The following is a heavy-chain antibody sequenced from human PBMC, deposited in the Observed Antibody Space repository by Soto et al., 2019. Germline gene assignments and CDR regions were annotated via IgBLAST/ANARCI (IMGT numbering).Heavy chain of an antibody. J-gene: IGHJ6*03. CDR1: GYTFTSYA. D-gene: IGHD3-10*01. CDR2: INAGNGNT. Sequence: ASVKVSCKASGYTFTSYAMHWVRQAPGQRLEWMGWINAGNGNTKYSQKFQGRVTITRDTSASTAYMELSSLRSEDTAVYYCARVEYGITMVRGVMNYYYYMDVWGKGTTVTVSS. V-gene: IGHV1-3*01. CDR3: ARVEYGITMVRGVMNYYYYMDV.